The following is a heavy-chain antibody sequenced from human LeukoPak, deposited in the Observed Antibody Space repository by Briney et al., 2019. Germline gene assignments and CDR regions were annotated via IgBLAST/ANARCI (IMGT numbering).Heavy chain of an antibody. CDR1: GYTFDDYA. Sequence: QPGRSLRLSCEASGYTFDDYAKHWVRQAPGKGLEWVSGISWNSGSIGYADSVKGRFSISRDNGKNSLYLQMDSLTTEDTALYYCAKGHTYGLGESYLDFWGQGTLVSVSS. V-gene: IGHV3-9*01. CDR3: AKGHTYGLGESYLDF. CDR2: ISWNSGSI. J-gene: IGHJ4*02. D-gene: IGHD5-18*01.